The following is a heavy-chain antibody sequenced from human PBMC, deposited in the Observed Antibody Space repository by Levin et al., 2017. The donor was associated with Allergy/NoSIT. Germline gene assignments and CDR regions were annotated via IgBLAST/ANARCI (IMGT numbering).Heavy chain of an antibody. D-gene: IGHD4-17*01. Sequence: QAGESLKISCVASRFSLSTYALHWVRQAPGKGLEWVALISYDGNKKYYADSVKGRFTVSRDNSKNTLYLQMNSLRAEDTAVSSCARDGVVTRHANGDDDHYFYLDVWGRGTTVAVSS. CDR1: RFSLSTYA. CDR2: ISYDGNKK. V-gene: IGHV3-30-3*01. J-gene: IGHJ6*03. CDR3: ARDGVVTRHANGDDDHYFYLDV.